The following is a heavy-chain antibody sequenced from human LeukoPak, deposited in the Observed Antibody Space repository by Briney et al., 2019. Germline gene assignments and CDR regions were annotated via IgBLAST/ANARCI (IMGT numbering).Heavy chain of an antibody. CDR3: ARGQPRITMVRVNWFDP. Sequence: GASVKVSCKASGYTFTGYYMHWVRQAPGQGLEWMGWINPNSGGTNYAQKFQGRVTMTRDTSISTAYMELSRLRSDDTAVYYCARGQPRITMVRVNWFDPWGQGTLVTVSS. V-gene: IGHV1-2*02. CDR2: INPNSGGT. CDR1: GYTFTGYY. D-gene: IGHD3-10*01. J-gene: IGHJ5*02.